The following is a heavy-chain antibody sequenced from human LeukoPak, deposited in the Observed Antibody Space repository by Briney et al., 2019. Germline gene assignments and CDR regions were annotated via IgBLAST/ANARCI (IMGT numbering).Heavy chain of an antibody. V-gene: IGHV3-33*01. Sequence: GGSLRLSCAASGFTFSSYGMHWVRQAPGKGLEWVAVIWYDGSNKYYADSVKGRFTISRDNSKNTLYLQMNSLRAEDTAVYYCARDQASVAMFDYWGQGTLVTVSS. D-gene: IGHD5-12*01. CDR1: GFTFSSYG. CDR2: IWYDGSNK. J-gene: IGHJ4*02. CDR3: ARDQASVAMFDY.